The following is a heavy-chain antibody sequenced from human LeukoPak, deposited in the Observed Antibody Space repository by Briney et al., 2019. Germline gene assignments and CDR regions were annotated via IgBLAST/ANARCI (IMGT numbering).Heavy chain of an antibody. CDR2: INPNSGGT. D-gene: IGHD3-22*01. Sequence: ASVKVSCKASGYTFTGYYMHWVRQAPGQGLEWMGWINPNSGGTNYAQKFQGRVTMTRDTSISTACMELSRLRSDDTAVYYCARGSQYYYDSSGPNGYWGQGTLVTVSS. V-gene: IGHV1-2*02. CDR3: ARGSQYYYDSSGPNGY. CDR1: GYTFTGYY. J-gene: IGHJ4*02.